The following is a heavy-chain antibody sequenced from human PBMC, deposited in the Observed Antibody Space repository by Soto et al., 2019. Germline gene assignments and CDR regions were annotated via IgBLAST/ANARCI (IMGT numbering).Heavy chain of an antibody. V-gene: IGHV3-21*01. J-gene: IGHJ4*02. CDR2: ISSSSSYI. CDR1: GFTFSSYS. Sequence: GGSLRLSCAASGFTFSSYSMNWVRQAPGKGLEWVSSISSSSSYIYYADSVKGRFTISRDNAKNSLYLQMNSLRAEDTAVYYCARDPTYYYDSSGYYGGGDYWGQGTLVTVSS. D-gene: IGHD3-22*01. CDR3: ARDPTYYYDSSGYYGGGDY.